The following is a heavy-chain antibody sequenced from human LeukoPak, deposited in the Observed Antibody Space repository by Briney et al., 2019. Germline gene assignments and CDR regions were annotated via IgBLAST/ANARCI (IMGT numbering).Heavy chain of an antibody. V-gene: IGHV3-21*01. J-gene: IGHJ4*02. D-gene: IGHD2-8*02. Sequence: PGGSLRLSCAASGFTFSSYTMNWVRQAPGKGLEWVSSISSSSSYIYYADSLKGRFTISRDNAKNSLYLQMSSLRAEDTAVYYCARDPSSRGVFDYWGQGTLVTVSS. CDR2: ISSSSSYI. CDR1: GFTFSSYT. CDR3: ARDPSSRGVFDY.